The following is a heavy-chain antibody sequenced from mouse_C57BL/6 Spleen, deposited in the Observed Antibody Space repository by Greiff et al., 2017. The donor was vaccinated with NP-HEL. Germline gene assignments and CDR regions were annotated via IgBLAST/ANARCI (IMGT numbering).Heavy chain of an antibody. CDR2: ISSGGDYI. Sequence: EVKVVESGEGLVKPGGSLKLSCAASGFTFSSYAMSWVRQTPEKRLEWVAYISSGGDYIYYADTVKGRFTISRDNARNTLYLQMSSLKSEDTAMYYCTRDIYGSRQYYFDYWGQGTTLTVSS. D-gene: IGHD1-1*01. V-gene: IGHV5-9-1*02. CDR1: GFTFSSYA. J-gene: IGHJ2*01. CDR3: TRDIYGSRQYYFDY.